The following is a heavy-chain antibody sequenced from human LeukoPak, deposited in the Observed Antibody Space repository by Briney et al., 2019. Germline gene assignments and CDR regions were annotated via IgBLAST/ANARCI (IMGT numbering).Heavy chain of an antibody. J-gene: IGHJ4*02. CDR1: VYTFTNYG. CDR3: ARDLAHVAVAGTLDY. D-gene: IGHD6-19*01. Sequence: ASVKVSCKASVYTFTNYGISWVRQAPGQGLEWMGWISVYNGNTKYPQKLQDRVTMTTDTSASTAYMELRSLRSDDTAVYYCARDLAHVAVAGTLDYWGQGTLVTVSS. V-gene: IGHV1-18*01. CDR2: ISVYNGNT.